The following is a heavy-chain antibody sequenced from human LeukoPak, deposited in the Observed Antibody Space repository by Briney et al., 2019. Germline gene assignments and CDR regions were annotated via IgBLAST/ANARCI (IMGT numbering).Heavy chain of an antibody. V-gene: IGHV3-48*04. Sequence: GGSLRLSCAASGFTFSNYNLNWVRQAPWKGLEWVSYISRTGSTIYYADSVKGRFTISRDNAKNSLYLQMNSLRAEDTAVYCCARGGDPDYWGQGTLVTVSS. D-gene: IGHD2-21*02. J-gene: IGHJ4*02. CDR2: ISRTGSTI. CDR1: GFTFSNYN. CDR3: ARGGDPDY.